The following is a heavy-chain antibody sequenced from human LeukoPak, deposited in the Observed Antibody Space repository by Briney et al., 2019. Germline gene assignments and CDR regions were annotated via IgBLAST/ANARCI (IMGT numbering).Heavy chain of an antibody. CDR1: GFTFSDHY. Sequence: GGSLRLSCAASGFTFSDHYMDWVRQAPGMGLEWVGRIRNKANGYTTEYAASVKGRFTTSRDDSQNSLYLQMNGLKTEDTAVYYCARSSSTWYPLFGYWGQGTLVTVSS. CDR2: IRNKANGYTT. J-gene: IGHJ4*02. V-gene: IGHV3-72*01. CDR3: ARSSSTWYPLFGY. D-gene: IGHD6-13*01.